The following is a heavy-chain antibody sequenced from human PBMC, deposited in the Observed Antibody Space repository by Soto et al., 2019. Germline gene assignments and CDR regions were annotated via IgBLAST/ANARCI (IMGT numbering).Heavy chain of an antibody. CDR3: TREKPAASILPFDP. CDR2: IRSKAYGGTT. J-gene: IGHJ5*02. D-gene: IGHD2-2*01. CDR1: GFTFGDYA. Sequence: PGGSLRLSCTASGFTFGDYAMSWFRQAPGKGLEWVGFIRSKAYGGTTEYAASVKGRFTISRDDSKSIAYLQMNSLKTEDTAVYYCTREKPAASILPFDPWGQGTLVTVSS. V-gene: IGHV3-49*03.